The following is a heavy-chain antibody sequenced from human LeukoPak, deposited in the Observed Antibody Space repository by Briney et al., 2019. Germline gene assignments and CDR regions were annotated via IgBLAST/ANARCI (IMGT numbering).Heavy chain of an antibody. J-gene: IGHJ4*02. CDR3: ARVAAYKPIDY. V-gene: IGHV4-34*01. CDR2: INHSGST. D-gene: IGHD6-13*01. CDR1: GGSFSGYY. Sequence: PSETLSLTCAVYGGSFSGYYWSWTRQPPGKGLEWIGEINHSGSTNYNPSLKSRVTISVDTSKNQFSLKLSSVTAADTAVYYCARVAAYKPIDYWGQGTLVTVSS.